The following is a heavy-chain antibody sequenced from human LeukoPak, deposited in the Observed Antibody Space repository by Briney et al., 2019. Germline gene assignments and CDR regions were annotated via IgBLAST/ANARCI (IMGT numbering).Heavy chain of an antibody. CDR1: GFTFSSYW. V-gene: IGHV3-74*01. Sequence: GGSLRLSCAASGFTFSSYWMHWVRQAPGMGLVWVSRINSDESSTDYADSVKGRFTISRDNTKNTLYLQMNSLRAEDTAVYYCARVNRGDAFDIWGQGTLVTVSS. CDR2: INSDESST. CDR3: ARVNRGDAFDI. D-gene: IGHD3-16*02. J-gene: IGHJ3*02.